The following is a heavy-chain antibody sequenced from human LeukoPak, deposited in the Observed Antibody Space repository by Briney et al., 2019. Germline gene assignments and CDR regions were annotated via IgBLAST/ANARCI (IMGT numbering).Heavy chain of an antibody. D-gene: IGHD2-15*01. CDR3: ARDCSGGRCYGAFDI. CDR2: VSPIYGRS. Sequence: SSVTVSCKSSGGTFGIYAITWVRQAPGQGLEWMGGVSPIYGRSDYAQRFQGRVTISADESTSTAFLEVRSLRSEDTAVYYCARDCSGGRCYGAFDIWGQGTLVIVSS. V-gene: IGHV1-69*01. J-gene: IGHJ3*02. CDR1: GGTFGIYA.